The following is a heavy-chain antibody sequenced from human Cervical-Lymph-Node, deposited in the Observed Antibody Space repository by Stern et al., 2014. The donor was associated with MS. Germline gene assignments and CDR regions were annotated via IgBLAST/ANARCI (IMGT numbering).Heavy chain of an antibody. J-gene: IGHJ6*02. CDR1: GGTFSSYA. V-gene: IGHV1-69*18. Sequence: VQLVQSGAEVKKPGSSGKVSCKASGGTFSSYAISWVRQAPGQGLEWMGRLTPNFGTANYAQKFQGRVTITADESTSTAYMELSSLRSEDTAVYYCARGELKEGLVRGMDVWGQGTTVTVSS. CDR2: LTPNFGTA. CDR3: ARGELKEGLVRGMDV. D-gene: IGHD1-26*01.